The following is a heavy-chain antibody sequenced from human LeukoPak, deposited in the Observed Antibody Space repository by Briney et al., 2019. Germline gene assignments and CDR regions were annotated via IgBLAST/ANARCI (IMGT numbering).Heavy chain of an antibody. CDR3: ARDGLWIQNAFDI. D-gene: IGHD5-18*01. CDR1: GGSISSSSYY. J-gene: IGHJ3*02. V-gene: IGHV4-39*07. Sequence: SETLSLTCTVSGGSISSSSYYWGWIRQPPGEGLEWIGSIYYSGSTYYNSSLKSRVTISVDTSKNQFSLKLSSVTAADTAVYYCARDGLWIQNAFDIWGQGTMVTVSS. CDR2: IYYSGST.